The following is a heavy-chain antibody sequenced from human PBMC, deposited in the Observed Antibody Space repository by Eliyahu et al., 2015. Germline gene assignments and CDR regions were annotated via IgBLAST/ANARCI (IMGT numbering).Heavy chain of an antibody. D-gene: IGHD3-16*02. V-gene: IGHV3-30*18. CDR3: AKGGESYYDYIWGSYRFEYLLYFDY. Sequence: QVQLVESGGGVVQPGRSLRLSCAASGFTFSSXGMPWVRQAPGKGLEWVAVISYDGSNKYYADSVKGRFTISRDNSKNTLYLQMNSLRAEDTAVYYCAKGGESYYDYIWGSYRFEYLLYFDYWGQGTLVTVSS. CDR2: ISYDGSNK. J-gene: IGHJ4*02. CDR1: GFTFSSXG.